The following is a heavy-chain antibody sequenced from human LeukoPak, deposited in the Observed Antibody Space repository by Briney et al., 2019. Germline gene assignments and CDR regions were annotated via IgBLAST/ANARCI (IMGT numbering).Heavy chain of an antibody. CDR1: GFTFSSYS. Sequence: GGSLRLSCAASGFTFSSYSMNWVRQAPGKGLEWVSSISSSSSYIYYADSVKGRFTISRDNAKNSLYLQMNSLRAEDTAVYYCARAEGYSSSPSYYYYGMDVWGQGTTVTVSS. J-gene: IGHJ6*02. CDR2: ISSSSSYI. CDR3: ARAEGYSSSPSYYYYGMDV. V-gene: IGHV3-21*01. D-gene: IGHD6-13*01.